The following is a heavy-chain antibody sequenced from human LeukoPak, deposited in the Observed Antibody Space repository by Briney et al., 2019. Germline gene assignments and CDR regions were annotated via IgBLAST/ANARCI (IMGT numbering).Heavy chain of an antibody. D-gene: IGHD6-25*01. CDR3: AKEPNSYSSGWYFQH. CDR2: ITHDGSVT. Sequence: GMSLRLSCAASGFTFSHYGMQWVRLSPGKGLEGVAVITHDGSVTFYADSVKGRFTTSRDNSKYTVDLQMYSLRAEDTAVYYCAKEPNSYSSGWYFQHWGQGTLVTVSS. J-gene: IGHJ1*01. CDR1: GFTFSHYG. V-gene: IGHV3-30*18.